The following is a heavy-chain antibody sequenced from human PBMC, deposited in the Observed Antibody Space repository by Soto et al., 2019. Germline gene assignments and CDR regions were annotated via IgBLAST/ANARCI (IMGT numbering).Heavy chain of an antibody. CDR2: ISAYNGNT. D-gene: IGHD3-3*01. CDR1: GYTFTSYG. V-gene: IGHV1-18*01. CDR3: ARQYKEFWSGYYYYYGMDV. Sequence: ASVKVSCKASGYTFTSYGISWVRQAPGQGLEWMGWISAYNGNTNYAQKLQGRVTMTTDTSTSTAYMELRSLRSDDTAVYYCARQYKEFWSGYYYYYGMDVWGQGTTVTVSS. J-gene: IGHJ6*02.